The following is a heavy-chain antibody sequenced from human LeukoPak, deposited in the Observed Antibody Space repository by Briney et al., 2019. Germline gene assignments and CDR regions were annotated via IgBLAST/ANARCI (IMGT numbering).Heavy chain of an antibody. CDR1: GGSISSGGYY. CDR2: IYYSGST. CDR3: ARGTRDEYYDSSGYYFGYFDY. D-gene: IGHD3-22*01. J-gene: IGHJ4*02. V-gene: IGHV4-31*03. Sequence: SETLSLTCTVSGGSISSGGYYWSWTRQHPGKGLEWIGYIYYSGSTYYNPSLKSRVTISVDTSKNQFSLKLSSVTAADTAVYYCARGTRDEYYDSSGYYFGYFDYWGQGTLVTVSS.